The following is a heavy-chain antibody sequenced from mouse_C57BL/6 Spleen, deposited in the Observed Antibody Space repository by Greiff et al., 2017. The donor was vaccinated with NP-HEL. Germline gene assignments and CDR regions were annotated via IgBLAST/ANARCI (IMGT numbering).Heavy chain of an antibody. J-gene: IGHJ3*01. V-gene: IGHV3-6*01. CDR2: ISYDGSN. Sequence: EVKLQESGPGLVKPSQSLSLTCSVTGYSITSGYYWNWIRQFPGNKLEWMGYISYDGSNNYNPSLKNRISITRDTSKNQFFLKLNSVTTEDTATYYCAREERFAYWGQGTLVTVSA. CDR3: AREERFAY. CDR1: GYSITSGYY.